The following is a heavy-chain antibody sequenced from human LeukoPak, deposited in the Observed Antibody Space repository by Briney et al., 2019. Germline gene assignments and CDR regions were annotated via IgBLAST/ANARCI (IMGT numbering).Heavy chain of an antibody. J-gene: IGHJ4*02. CDR1: GGSISSSNW. CDR3: ARDLGYCSGGRCDDY. D-gene: IGHD2-15*01. CDR2: IYHSGST. Sequence: SGTLSPTCAVSGGSISSSNWWSWVRQPPGKGLEWIGEIYHSGSTNYSPSLKSRVTISVDKSKNQFSLKLTSVTAADTAVYYCARDLGYCSGGRCDDYWGQGTLVTVSS. V-gene: IGHV4-4*02.